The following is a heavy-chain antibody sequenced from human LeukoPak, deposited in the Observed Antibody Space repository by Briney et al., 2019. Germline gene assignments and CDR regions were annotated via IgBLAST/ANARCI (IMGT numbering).Heavy chain of an antibody. CDR2: IKPKSGGT. Sequence: ASVKVSCKASGYTFTDYYMHWVRQAPGQGLEWLGRIKPKSGGTTYAQKFQGRVTMTRDTSITTAYMELSSLRSDDTAVYYCVNGGVYYEDISSDYWGQGTLVTVSS. CDR3: VNGGVYYEDISSDY. J-gene: IGHJ4*02. D-gene: IGHD3-22*01. V-gene: IGHV1-2*06. CDR1: GYTFTDYY.